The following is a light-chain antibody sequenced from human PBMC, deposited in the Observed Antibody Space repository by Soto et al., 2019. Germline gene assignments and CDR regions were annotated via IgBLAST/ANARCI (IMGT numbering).Light chain of an antibody. V-gene: IGKV3-20*01. Sequence: EIVLTQSPGTLSLSPGDRATLSCKASQSVNNNYLALYQQKPGQAPRLLIYGASRRATDIPDSFSGSGSGPGFTLTLSRLEPDDFAVYSCQQYGSPPLTFGGGTKVEIK. J-gene: IGKJ4*01. CDR3: QQYGSPPLT. CDR2: GAS. CDR1: QSVNNNY.